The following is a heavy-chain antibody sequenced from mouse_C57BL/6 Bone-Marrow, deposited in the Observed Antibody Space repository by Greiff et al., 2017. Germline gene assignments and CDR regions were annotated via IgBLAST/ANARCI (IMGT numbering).Heavy chain of an antibody. D-gene: IGHD2-4*01. CDR2: ILPGSGST. CDR3: ARGGRMGLRRGYAMDY. Sequence: VKLMESGAELMKPGASVKLSCKATGYTFTGYWIEWVKQRPGHGLEWIGEILPGSGSTNYNEKFKGKATFTADTSSNTAYMQLSSLTTEDSAIYYCARGGRMGLRRGYAMDYWGQGTSVTVSS. CDR1: GYTFTGYW. V-gene: IGHV1-9*01. J-gene: IGHJ4*01.